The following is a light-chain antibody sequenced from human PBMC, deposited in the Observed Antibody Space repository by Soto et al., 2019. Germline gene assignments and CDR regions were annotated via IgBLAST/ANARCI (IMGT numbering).Light chain of an antibody. CDR2: GAS. Sequence: EIVMTQSPATLSVSPGERATLSCRASQSVSSNLAWYQQKPGQAPRLLIYGASTRATGIPARFSGSASGTEFTLTIRSLQSEDFAVYYCHQYNSWPPWTFGQGTKVEIK. CDR3: HQYNSWPPWT. CDR1: QSVSSN. V-gene: IGKV3-15*01. J-gene: IGKJ1*01.